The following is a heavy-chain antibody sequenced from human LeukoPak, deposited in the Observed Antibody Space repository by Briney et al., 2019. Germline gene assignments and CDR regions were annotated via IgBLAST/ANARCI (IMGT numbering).Heavy chain of an antibody. V-gene: IGHV4-59*12. J-gene: IGHJ3*02. CDR3: ARDRYTMIVVVISDAFDI. CDR1: GGSISSYY. Sequence: SETLSLTCTVSGGSISSYYWSWIRQPPGKGLEWIGYIYYSGSTNYNPSLKSRVTISVDTSKNQFSLKLSSVTAADTAVYYCARDRYTMIVVVISDAFDIWGQGTMVTVSS. CDR2: IYYSGST. D-gene: IGHD3-22*01.